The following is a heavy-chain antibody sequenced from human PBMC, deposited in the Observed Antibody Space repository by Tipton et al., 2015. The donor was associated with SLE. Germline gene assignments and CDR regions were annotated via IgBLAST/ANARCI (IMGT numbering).Heavy chain of an antibody. V-gene: IGHV3-74*01. CDR3: ARGFFHDYWSTEQGRKSFYFDN. Sequence: SLRLSCVASGFNFGRNWMHWVRQAPGKGLFWVSRINSDGSSTIYADSVKGRFTISRDNAKNTLYLQLSSLRADDTAVYFCARGFFHDYWSTEQGRKSFYFDNWGQGALVTVSS. CDR1: GFNFGRNW. CDR2: INSDGSST. J-gene: IGHJ4*02. D-gene: IGHD3-3*01.